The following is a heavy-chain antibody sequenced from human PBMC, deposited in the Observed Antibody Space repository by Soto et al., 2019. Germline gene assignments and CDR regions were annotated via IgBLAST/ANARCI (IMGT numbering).Heavy chain of an antibody. J-gene: IGHJ5*02. CDR1: GFTFSDYY. Sequence: PGGSLRLSCAASGFTFSDYYMSWIRQAPGKGLEWVSYISSSGSTIYYADSVKGRFTISRDNAKNSLYLQMNSLRAEDTAVYYCARDVPLRYFDWYPPRDWFDPWGQGTLVTVSS. D-gene: IGHD3-9*01. CDR3: ARDVPLRYFDWYPPRDWFDP. V-gene: IGHV3-11*01. CDR2: ISSSGSTI.